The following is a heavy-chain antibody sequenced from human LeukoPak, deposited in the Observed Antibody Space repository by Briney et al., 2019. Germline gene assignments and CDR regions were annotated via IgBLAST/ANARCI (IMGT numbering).Heavy chain of an antibody. J-gene: IGHJ4*02. D-gene: IGHD3-10*01. CDR3: AGDGRYYGSGSFH. CDR2: IKEDGSEK. V-gene: IGHV3-7*01. CDR1: GFTLSSYW. Sequence: GGSLRLSCAASGFTLSSYWMSWVRQAPGKGLEWVANIKEDGSEKYYVDSAKGRFTISRDNARNALYLRMNSLRAEDTAVYYCAGDGRYYGSGSFHWGQGTLVTVSS.